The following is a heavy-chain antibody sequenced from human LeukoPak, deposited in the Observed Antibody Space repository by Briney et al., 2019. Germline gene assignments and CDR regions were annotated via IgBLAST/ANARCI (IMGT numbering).Heavy chain of an antibody. CDR3: ARRETDVVVPAAKGWFDP. Sequence: SETLSLTCTVSGGSISSSSYYWGWIRQPPGKGLEWIGGIYYSGSTYCNPSLKSRVTIYVDTSKNQFSLKLSSVTAADTAVYYCARRETDVVVPAAKGWFDPWGQGTLVTVSS. CDR2: IYYSGST. J-gene: IGHJ5*02. D-gene: IGHD2-2*01. V-gene: IGHV4-39*01. CDR1: GGSISSSSYY.